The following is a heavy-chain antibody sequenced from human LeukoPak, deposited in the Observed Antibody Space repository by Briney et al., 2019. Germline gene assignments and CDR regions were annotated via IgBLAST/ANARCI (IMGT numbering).Heavy chain of an antibody. V-gene: IGHV4-61*09. D-gene: IGHD3-22*01. Sequence: SQTLSLTCTVSGGSINSGSYYWSWIRQPAGTGLEWMGHFYTSGHTSYSPSLKSRVTISVDTSKNQFSLKMNSVTAADTAVYYCAREDYYDSSGYYFYAFDIWGQGTMVTVSS. CDR2: FYTSGHT. CDR3: AREDYYDSSGYYFYAFDI. J-gene: IGHJ3*02. CDR1: GGSINSGSYY.